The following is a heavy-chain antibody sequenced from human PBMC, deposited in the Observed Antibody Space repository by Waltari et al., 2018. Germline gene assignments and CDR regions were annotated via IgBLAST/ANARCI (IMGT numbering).Heavy chain of an antibody. J-gene: IGHJ4*02. CDR2: IRQDGNEE. Sequence: EVHMVESGGGLVQPGGSLRLSCVGSGSTLGNYWMSWVRQAPGKGLEWVANIRQDGNEEYYVGSVKGRFTISRDNAKNSLYLQMNSLRVEDTAEYYCASYGFVTSRNQHFFEYWGQGTPVAVSS. V-gene: IGHV3-7*01. CDR1: GSTLGNYW. CDR3: ASYGFVTSRNQHFFEY. D-gene: IGHD3-10*01.